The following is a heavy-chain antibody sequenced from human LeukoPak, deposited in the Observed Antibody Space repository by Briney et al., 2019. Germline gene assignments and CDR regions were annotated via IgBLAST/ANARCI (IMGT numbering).Heavy chain of an antibody. CDR2: ISGNNGNT. CDR1: GYTFTSYG. J-gene: IGHJ6*02. V-gene: IGHV1-18*01. Sequence: ASVTVSCKASGYTFTSYGISWVRQAPGQGLEWMGWISGNNGNTNYAQKFQGRVTLTTDTSTTTAYMEVRSLRSDDTAVYYCGRITNYYYEGMDVWGQGTTVTVSS. CDR3: GRITNYYYEGMDV.